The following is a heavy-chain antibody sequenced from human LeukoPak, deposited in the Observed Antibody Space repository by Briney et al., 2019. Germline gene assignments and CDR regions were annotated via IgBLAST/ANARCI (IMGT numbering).Heavy chain of an antibody. V-gene: IGHV1-69*05. CDR2: IIPIFGTA. D-gene: IGHD1-20*01. J-gene: IGHJ6*03. Sequence: SVKVSCKASGGTFSSYVISWVRQAPGQGLEWMGGIIPIFGTANYAQKFQGRVTITTDESTSTAYMELSSLRSEDTAVYYCARGPPSITGTYYYYYMDVSGKGTTVTVSS. CDR3: ARGPPSITGTYYYYYMDV. CDR1: GGTFSSYV.